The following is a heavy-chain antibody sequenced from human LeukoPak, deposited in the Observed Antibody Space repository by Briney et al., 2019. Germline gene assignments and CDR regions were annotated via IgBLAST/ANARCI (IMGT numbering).Heavy chain of an antibody. Sequence: GGSLRLSCAASGFTFSDYYMSWIRQAPGKGLEWVSAISGSGGSTYYADSVKGRFTISRDNSKNTLYLQMSSLRAEDTAVYYCAKYYSYGFSADAFDIWGQGTLVTVSS. V-gene: IGHV3-23*01. CDR2: ISGSGGST. CDR1: GFTFSDYY. J-gene: IGHJ3*02. D-gene: IGHD3-10*01. CDR3: AKYYSYGFSADAFDI.